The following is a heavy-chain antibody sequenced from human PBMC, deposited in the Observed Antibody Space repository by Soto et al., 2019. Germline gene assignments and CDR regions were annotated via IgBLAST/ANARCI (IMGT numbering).Heavy chain of an antibody. CDR3: ASYRVVPAARVYYGMDV. D-gene: IGHD2-2*01. V-gene: IGHV4-34*01. Sequence: ASETLCLTCAVYGGSFGGYDGSWIRQPPGKGLEWIGEINHSGSTNYNPSLKSRVTISVDTSKNQFSLKLSSVTAADTAVYYCASYRVVPAARVYYGMDVWGQGTTVTVSS. CDR1: GGSFGGYD. CDR2: INHSGST. J-gene: IGHJ6*02.